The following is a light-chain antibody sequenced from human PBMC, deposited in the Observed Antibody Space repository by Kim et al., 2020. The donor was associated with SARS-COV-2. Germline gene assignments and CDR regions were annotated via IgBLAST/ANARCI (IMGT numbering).Light chain of an antibody. Sequence: ASVGDIVHITCRCCQGISSYLVWYQQRPGKATKILIYAASNLRSGVPSRCSDSGTVTDFTLTISSVETEDFATYYCQQLNSYPPVFGGGTKLDIK. CDR3: QQLNSYPPV. V-gene: IGKV1-9*01. CDR2: AAS. CDR1: QGISSY. J-gene: IGKJ4*01.